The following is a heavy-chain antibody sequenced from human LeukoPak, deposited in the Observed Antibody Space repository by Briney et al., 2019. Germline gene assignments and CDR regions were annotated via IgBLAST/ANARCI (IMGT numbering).Heavy chain of an antibody. V-gene: IGHV1-18*01. J-gene: IGHJ4*02. D-gene: IGHD3-22*01. Sequence: ASVKVSCKASGYTFSTYSISWVRHAPGQGPEWMSWIRGNNGNTNYAETLQGRVTMTTDTSTRTPYIYMRTLRSNNTPLYNCARAGGYYDNGGYYRHWGEGTLVSVSS. CDR2: IRGNNGNT. CDR1: GYTFSTYS. CDR3: ARAGGYYDNGGYYRH.